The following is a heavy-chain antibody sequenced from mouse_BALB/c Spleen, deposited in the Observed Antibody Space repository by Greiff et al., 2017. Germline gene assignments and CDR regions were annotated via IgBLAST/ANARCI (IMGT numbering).Heavy chain of an antibody. Sequence: QVQLQQSGAELVRPGSSVKISCKASGYAFSSYWMNWVKQRPGQGLEWIGQIYPGDGDTNYNGKFKGKATLTADKSSSTAYMQLSSLTSEDSAVYFCARGYYGYDYYAMDYWGQGTAVTVSS. CDR1: GYAFSSYW. CDR3: ARGYYGYDYYAMDY. CDR2: IYPGDGDT. V-gene: IGHV1-80*01. D-gene: IGHD1-2*01. J-gene: IGHJ4*01.